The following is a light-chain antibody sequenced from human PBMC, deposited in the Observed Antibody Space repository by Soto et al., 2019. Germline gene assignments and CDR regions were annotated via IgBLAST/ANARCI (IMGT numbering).Light chain of an antibody. J-gene: IGLJ1*01. Sequence: QAVVTQSPSASASLGASVKLTCTLTSGHSTYAIEWHQQQPEKGPRYLMKVNSDGSHSKGDGIPDRFSGSSSGAERYLTISSLQSEDEADYYCQTWDTASYVFGTGTKLTVL. CDR3: QTWDTASYV. CDR1: SGHSTYA. CDR2: VNSDGSH. V-gene: IGLV4-69*01.